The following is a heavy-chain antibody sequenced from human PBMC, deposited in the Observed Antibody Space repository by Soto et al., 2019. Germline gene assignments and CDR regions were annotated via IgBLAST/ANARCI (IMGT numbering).Heavy chain of an antibody. CDR3: AREELWFGGYYHYGMDV. CDR1: GGSISSSSYY. Sequence: PSETLSLTCTVSGGSISSSSYYWGWIRQPPGKGLEWIGSIYYSGSTYYNPSLKSRVTISVDTSKNQFSLKLSSVTAADTAVYYCAREELWFGGYYHYGMDVWGQGTTVTVSS. V-gene: IGHV4-39*01. D-gene: IGHD3-10*01. CDR2: IYYSGST. J-gene: IGHJ6*02.